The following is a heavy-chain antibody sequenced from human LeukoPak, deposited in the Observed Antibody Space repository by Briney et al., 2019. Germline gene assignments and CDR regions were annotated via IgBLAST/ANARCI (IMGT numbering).Heavy chain of an antibody. CDR3: ARWTHGSGAGFFIH. J-gene: IGHJ1*01. V-gene: IGHV1-69*13. CDR1: GGAFSNYA. D-gene: IGHD3-10*01. CDR2: IIPLLGTP. Sequence: SVKVSCKASGGAFSNYAMNWVRQAPGQGLEWMGVIIPLLGTPSYAQKFQGRVTITADESTTTAYMELSSLRSEDTAVYYCARWTHGSGAGFFIHWGQGTLVTVSS.